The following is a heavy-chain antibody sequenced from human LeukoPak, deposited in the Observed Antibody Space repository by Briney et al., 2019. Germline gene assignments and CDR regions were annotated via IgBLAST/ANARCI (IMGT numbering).Heavy chain of an antibody. CDR3: AKREYDSSAYPMYPSHY. CDR2: ISGSGGTS. CDR1: GFTFRYYA. J-gene: IGHJ4*02. Sequence: GGSLRLSCEISGFTFRYYAITWVRQAPGKRLEWVSVISGSGGTSYYADSVEGRFTISRDNSKNTLNLHMNNARAEDTAIYYCAKREYDSSAYPMYPSHYWGQGTLVIVSA. D-gene: IGHD3-22*01. V-gene: IGHV3-23*01.